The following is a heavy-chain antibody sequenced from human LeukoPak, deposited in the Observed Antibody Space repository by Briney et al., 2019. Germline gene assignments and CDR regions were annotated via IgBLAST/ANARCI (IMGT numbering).Heavy chain of an antibody. J-gene: IGHJ6*03. CDR1: GYTFTSYG. V-gene: IGHV1-18*01. D-gene: IGHD6-6*01. CDR3: ARELAARHHGRYYYYYMDV. Sequence: ASVKVSCKASGYTFTSYGISWVRQAPGQGLEWMGWISAYNGNTNYAQKLQGRVTMTTDTSTSTAYMELRSLRSDDTAVYYCARELAARHHGRYYYYYMDVWGKGTTVTVSS. CDR2: ISAYNGNT.